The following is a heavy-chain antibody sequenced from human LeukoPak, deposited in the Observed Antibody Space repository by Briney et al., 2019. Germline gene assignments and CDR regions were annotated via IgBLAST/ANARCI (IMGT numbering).Heavy chain of an antibody. D-gene: IGHD4-17*01. J-gene: IGHJ3*02. CDR2: ITGNGGKT. CDR1: GFIFSTYE. CDR3: ARDLGDYVGYDAFDI. Sequence: RPGGALRLSCAAPGFIFSTYEMNWVRQAPGRGLEWLSYITGNGGKTYYADSVRGRFNISRHNANKLLFLQLNSLRDEDTAVYYCARDLGDYVGYDAFDIWGQGTMVTVSS. V-gene: IGHV3-48*03.